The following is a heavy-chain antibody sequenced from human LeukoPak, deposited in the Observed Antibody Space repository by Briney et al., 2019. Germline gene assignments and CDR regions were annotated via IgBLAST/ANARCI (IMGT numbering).Heavy chain of an antibody. CDR1: GGSISSYY. J-gene: IGHJ3*02. V-gene: IGHV4-59*08. CDR2: IYYSGST. CDR3: ARLSLRDYDILIDAFDI. Sequence: PSETLSLTCTVSGGSISSYYWSWIRQPPGKGLEWIGYIYYSGSTNYSPSLRSRVTISVDTSKNQFSLKLSSVTAADTAVYYCARLSLRDYDILIDAFDIWGQGTMVTVSS. D-gene: IGHD3-9*01.